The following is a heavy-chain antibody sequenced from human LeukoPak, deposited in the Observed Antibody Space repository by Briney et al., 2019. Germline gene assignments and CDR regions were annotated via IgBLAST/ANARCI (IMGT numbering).Heavy chain of an antibody. CDR3: ARGLRVATISYYGMDV. V-gene: IGHV3-13*01. Sequence: GGSLRLSCAASGFTFSSYDMHWVRQATGKGLEWVSAIGTAGDTYYPGSVKGRFTISRENAKNSLYLQMNSLRAGDTAVYYCARGLRVATISYYGMDVWGQGTTVTVSS. CDR1: GFTFSSYD. CDR2: IGTAGDT. D-gene: IGHD5-12*01. J-gene: IGHJ6*02.